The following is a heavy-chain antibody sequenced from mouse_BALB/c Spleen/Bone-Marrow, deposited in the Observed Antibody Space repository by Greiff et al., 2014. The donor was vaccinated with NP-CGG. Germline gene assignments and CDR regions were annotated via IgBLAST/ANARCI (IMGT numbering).Heavy chain of an antibody. CDR1: GFTFNTYA. CDR3: VREWDDYDASWFAY. CDR2: IRSKSNNYAT. Sequence: ESGGGLVQPKGSLKLSCAASGFTFNTYAMHWVCQAPGKGLEWVARIRSKSNNYATYYADSVKDRFTISRDDSQSMLYLQMNNLKTEDTAMYYCVREWDDYDASWFAYWGQGTLVTVSA. V-gene: IGHV10-3*03. D-gene: IGHD2-4*01. J-gene: IGHJ3*01.